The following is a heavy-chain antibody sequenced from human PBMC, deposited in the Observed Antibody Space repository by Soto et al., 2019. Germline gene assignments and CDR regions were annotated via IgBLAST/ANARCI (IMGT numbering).Heavy chain of an antibody. CDR2: ISYDGSNK. D-gene: IGHD6-6*01. V-gene: IGHV3-30*18. CDR3: AKIPQGRAALY. CDR1: GFTFSSYG. Sequence: QVQLVESGGGVVQPGRSLRLSCAASGFTFSSYGMHWVRQAPGKGLEWVAVISYDGSNKYYADSVKGRFTISRDNSKNTLYLQMNSLSAEDTAVYYCAKIPQGRAALYWGQGTLVTVSS. J-gene: IGHJ4*02.